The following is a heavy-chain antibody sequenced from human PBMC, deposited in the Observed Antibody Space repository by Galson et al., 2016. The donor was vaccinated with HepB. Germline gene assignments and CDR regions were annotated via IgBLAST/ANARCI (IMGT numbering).Heavy chain of an antibody. J-gene: IGHJ4*02. CDR1: GFTFRSYW. Sequence: SLRLSCAASGFTFRSYWMSWVRQAPGKGLEWVANIKLDGSEKFYVDSVKGRFTISRDNAKNSVYLQMNSLRAEDTAVYYCAKGGDCAGDCYWGLDWGQGTLVTVSS. CDR3: AKGGDCAGDCYWGLD. CDR2: IKLDGSEK. V-gene: IGHV3-7*03. D-gene: IGHD2-21*02.